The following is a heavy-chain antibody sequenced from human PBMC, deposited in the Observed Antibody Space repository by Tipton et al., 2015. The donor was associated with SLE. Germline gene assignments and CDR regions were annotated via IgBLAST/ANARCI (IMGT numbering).Heavy chain of an antibody. V-gene: IGHV4-39*07. CDR2: IFYSGST. J-gene: IGHJ4*02. Sequence: TLSLTCSVSGVSISSFSYYWGWIRQPPGKGLEWIGSIFYSGSTYYNPSLKSRVTISVDTSKNQFSLKLSSVTAADTAVYYCARVSKEVGATEEWGQGTLVTVSS. CDR1: GVSISSFSYY. CDR3: ARVSKEVGATEE. D-gene: IGHD1-26*01.